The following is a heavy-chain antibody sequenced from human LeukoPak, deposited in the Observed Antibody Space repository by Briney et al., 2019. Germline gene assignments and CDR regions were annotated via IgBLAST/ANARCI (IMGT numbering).Heavy chain of an antibody. D-gene: IGHD3-22*01. Sequence: ASVKVSCKASGYTFTSYGISWVRQAPGQGLEWMGWISAYNGNTNYAQKLQGRVTMTTDTSTSTAYMELRSLRSDDTAVYYCAREGPSYYYDSSGYYLNYWGQGTLVTVSS. V-gene: IGHV1-18*01. CDR3: AREGPSYYYDSSGYYLNY. J-gene: IGHJ4*02. CDR2: ISAYNGNT. CDR1: GYTFTSYG.